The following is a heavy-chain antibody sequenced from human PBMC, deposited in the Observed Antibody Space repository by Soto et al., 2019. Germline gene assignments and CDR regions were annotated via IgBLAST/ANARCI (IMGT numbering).Heavy chain of an antibody. CDR2: ISWNSGSI. D-gene: IGHD5-12*01. CDR3: AKVIVATIGGRYFDL. V-gene: IGHV3-9*01. CDR1: GFTFDDYA. Sequence: EVQLVESGGGLVQPGRCLRLSCAASGFTFDDYAMHWVRQAPGKGLEWVSGISWNSGSIGYADSLKGRFTISRDNAKNSLYLQMNSLRAEDTALYYCAKVIVATIGGRYFDLWGRGTLVTVSS. J-gene: IGHJ2*01.